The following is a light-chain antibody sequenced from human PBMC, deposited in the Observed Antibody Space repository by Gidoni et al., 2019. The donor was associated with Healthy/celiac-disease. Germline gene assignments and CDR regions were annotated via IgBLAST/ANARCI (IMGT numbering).Light chain of an antibody. CDR3: SAYTSSSTLV. J-gene: IGLJ2*01. CDR2: DVS. V-gene: IGLV2-14*01. CDR1: RRDVGGYNY. Sequence: QSALTQPASASRSPGQSITISSTGTRRDVGGYNYVSWYQQHAGKAPKLMIYDVSNRPSGVSNRFSGTKSGNTASLTSSGHQAEDDADYYCSAYTSSSTLVFGGGTKLTVL.